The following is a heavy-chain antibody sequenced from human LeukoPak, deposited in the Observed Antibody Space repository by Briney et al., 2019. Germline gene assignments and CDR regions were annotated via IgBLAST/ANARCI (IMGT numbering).Heavy chain of an antibody. Sequence: GSLRLSCAASGFTVSNNYRRWVRQAPGKGLEWVSLIYSGGATFYADAVKGRFTISRDGSKNTLYLQMNSLRAEDTAVYYCARDPPAVAANTYGWGQGTLVTVSS. J-gene: IGHJ4*02. CDR1: GFTVSNNY. D-gene: IGHD6-6*01. CDR3: ARDPPAVAANTYG. V-gene: IGHV3-66*01. CDR2: IYSGGAT.